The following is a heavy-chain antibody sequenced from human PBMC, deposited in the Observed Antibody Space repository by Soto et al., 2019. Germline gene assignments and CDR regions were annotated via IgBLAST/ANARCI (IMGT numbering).Heavy chain of an antibody. V-gene: IGHV3-30-3*01. CDR1: GFTFSSYA. D-gene: IGHD6-19*01. Sequence: ESGGGVVQPGRSLRLSCAASGFTFSSYAMHWVRQAPGKGLEWVAVISYDGSNKYYADSVKGRFTISRDNSKNTLYLQMNSLRAEDTAVYYCASLQAVAGEDYWGQGTLVTVSS. CDR3: ASLQAVAGEDY. CDR2: ISYDGSNK. J-gene: IGHJ4*02.